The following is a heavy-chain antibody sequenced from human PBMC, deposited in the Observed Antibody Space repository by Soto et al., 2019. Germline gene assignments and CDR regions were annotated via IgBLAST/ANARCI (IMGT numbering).Heavy chain of an antibody. CDR2: INPNSGGT. CDR3: ARDPGGFGEFHFDY. V-gene: IGHV1-2*02. D-gene: IGHD3-10*01. Sequence: ASVKVSCKASGYTFTGYYMHWVRQAPGQGLEWMGWINPNSGGTNYAQKFQGRVTMTRDTSISTAYMELSRLRSDDTAVYYCARDPGGFGEFHFDYWGHGTLVTVSS. J-gene: IGHJ4*01. CDR1: GYTFTGYY.